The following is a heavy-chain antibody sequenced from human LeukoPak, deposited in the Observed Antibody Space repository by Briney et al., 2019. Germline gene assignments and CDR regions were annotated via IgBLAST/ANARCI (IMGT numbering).Heavy chain of an antibody. J-gene: IGHJ4*02. CDR2: ISPSTTHT. CDR3: ARVKVGTTNRFDY. Sequence: PGGSLRLSCAASGFTFSDYYMSWSRQAPGKGLEWLSYISPSTTHTSYADSVKGRFTISRDNAKNLLFLQMNSLRAEDTAVYYCARVKVGTTNRFDYWGQGTLVTVSS. D-gene: IGHD1-26*01. CDR1: GFTFSDYY. V-gene: IGHV3-11*05.